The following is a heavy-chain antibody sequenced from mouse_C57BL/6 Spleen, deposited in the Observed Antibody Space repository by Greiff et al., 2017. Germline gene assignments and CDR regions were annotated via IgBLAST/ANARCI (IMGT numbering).Heavy chain of an antibody. CDR2: INPNNGGT. CDR1: GYTFTDYN. V-gene: IGHV1-22*01. J-gene: IGHJ1*03. CDR3: ARPSPIYYYGSSPWYFDV. D-gene: IGHD1-1*01. Sequence: EVQLQQSGPELVKPGASVKMSCKASGYTFTDYNMHWVKQSHGKSLEWIGYINPNNGGTSYNQKFKGKATLTVNKSSSTAYMELRSLTSEESAVYYCARPSPIYYYGSSPWYFDVWGTGTTVTVSS.